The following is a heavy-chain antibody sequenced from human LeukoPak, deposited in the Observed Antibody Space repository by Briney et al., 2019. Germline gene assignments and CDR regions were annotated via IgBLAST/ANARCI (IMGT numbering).Heavy chain of an antibody. Sequence: SETLSLTCTVSGGSISSSSYYWGWIRQPPGKGLEWIGSIYYSGSTYYNPSLKSRVTLSVDTSKNQFSLKLSSVTAADTAVYYCARDRGFGEFNNWFDPWGQGTLVTVSS. CDR1: GGSISSSSYY. V-gene: IGHV4-39*07. D-gene: IGHD3-10*01. CDR2: IYYSGST. CDR3: ARDRGFGEFNNWFDP. J-gene: IGHJ5*02.